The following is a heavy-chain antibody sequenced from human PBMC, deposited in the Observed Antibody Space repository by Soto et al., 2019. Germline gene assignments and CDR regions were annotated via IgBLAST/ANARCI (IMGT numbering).Heavy chain of an antibody. D-gene: IGHD3-3*01. CDR3: ARVPLFPSLEWEGDPIGYYFDY. V-gene: IGHV4-30-4*01. Sequence: NPSETLSLTCTVSGASISSTDYYWSWIRQPPGKGLEWIGYIYYSGSTEYNPSLKGRVLISIGASKKQFSLKVTSVTAADTAIYYCARVPLFPSLEWEGDPIGYYFDYWGQVTLVTFSS. J-gene: IGHJ4*02. CDR2: IYYSGST. CDR1: GASISSTDYY.